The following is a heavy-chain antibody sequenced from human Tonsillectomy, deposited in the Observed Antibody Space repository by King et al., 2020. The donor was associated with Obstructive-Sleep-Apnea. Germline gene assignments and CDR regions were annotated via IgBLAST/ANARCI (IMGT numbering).Heavy chain of an antibody. V-gene: IGHV3-15*01. Sequence: VQLVESGGGLVKPGGSLRLSCAASGFTFSNAWMTWVRQAPGKGLEWVGRITNKAHGETPDYAAPVKGRFTISRDDSKDTLYLQMNSLKSEDTAMYYCTTDCVVSSVWCGAFHYWGQGALVTVSS. CDR1: GFTFSNAW. CDR2: ITNKAHGETP. CDR3: TTDCVVSSVWCGAFHY. D-gene: IGHD6-19*01. J-gene: IGHJ4*02.